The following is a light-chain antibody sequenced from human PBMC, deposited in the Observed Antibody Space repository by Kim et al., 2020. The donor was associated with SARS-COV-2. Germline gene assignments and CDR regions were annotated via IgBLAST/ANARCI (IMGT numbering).Light chain of an antibody. V-gene: IGLV2-8*01. CDR1: SSDVGGYNY. CDR3: SSYAGRNNYV. J-gene: IGLJ1*01. CDR2: GVT. Sequence: QSALTHPPSASGSPGPSVTISCTGTSSDVGGYNYVSWYQQQPGKAPKLMIYGVTKRPSGVPDRFSGSKSGDTASLTVSGLQAEDEADYYCSSYAGRNNYVFGTGTKVTVL.